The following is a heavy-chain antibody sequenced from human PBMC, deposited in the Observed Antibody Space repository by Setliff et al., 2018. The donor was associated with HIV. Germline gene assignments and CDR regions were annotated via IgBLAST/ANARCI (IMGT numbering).Heavy chain of an antibody. CDR2: ISYDGSNK. J-gene: IGHJ4*02. CDR3: ARSYGDYEKLIDY. D-gene: IGHD4-17*01. Sequence: GESLRLSCAASGFTFISYAMHWVRQAPGKGLEWVAVISYDGSNKYYADSVKGRFTISRDNSKNTLYLQMNSLKAEDTAVFYCARSYGDYEKLIDYWGQGTLVTVSS. V-gene: IGHV3-30*04. CDR1: GFTFISYA.